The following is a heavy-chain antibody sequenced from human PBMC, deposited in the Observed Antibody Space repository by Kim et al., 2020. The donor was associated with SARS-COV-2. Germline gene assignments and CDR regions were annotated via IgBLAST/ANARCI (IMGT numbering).Heavy chain of an antibody. D-gene: IGHD2-21*02. J-gene: IGHJ2*01. V-gene: IGHV1-2*02. CDR1: GYTFTGYF. CDR2: INPHSGVT. Sequence: ASVKVSCKASGYTFTGYFMHWVRQAPGQGLEWMGWINPHSGVTKCARKFEDRVIMTWDTTITTAYMELSSLRSDDTAVYYCARGGTAGFGDFEIPSGFWG. CDR3: ARGGTAGFGDFEIPSGF.